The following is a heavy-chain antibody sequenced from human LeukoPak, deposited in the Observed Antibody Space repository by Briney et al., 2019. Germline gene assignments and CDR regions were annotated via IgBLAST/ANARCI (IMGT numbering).Heavy chain of an antibody. V-gene: IGHV1-69*04. D-gene: IGHD4-23*01. Sequence: ASVKVSCKASGGTFSSYTISWVRQAPEQGLEWMGRIIPILGIANYAQKFQGRVTITADKSTSTAYTELSSLRSEDTAVYYCARELRWSPFDYWGQGTLVTVSS. CDR3: ARELRWSPFDY. CDR2: IIPILGIA. CDR1: GGTFSSYT. J-gene: IGHJ4*02.